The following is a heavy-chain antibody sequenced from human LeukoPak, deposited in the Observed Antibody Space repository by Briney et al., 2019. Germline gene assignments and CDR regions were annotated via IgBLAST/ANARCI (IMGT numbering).Heavy chain of an antibody. J-gene: IGHJ4*02. D-gene: IGHD2-2*01. CDR3: ARERSSTSGYFDY. Sequence: AASVKVSCKASVGTFSSYAISWVRQAPGQGLEWMGGIIPIFGTANYAQKFQGRVTITADESTSTAYMELSSLRSEDTAVYYCARERSSTSGYFDYWGQGTLVTVSS. CDR1: VGTFSSYA. CDR2: IIPIFGTA. V-gene: IGHV1-69*01.